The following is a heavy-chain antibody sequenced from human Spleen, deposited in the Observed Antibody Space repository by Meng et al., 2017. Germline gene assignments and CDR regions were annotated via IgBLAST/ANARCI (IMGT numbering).Heavy chain of an antibody. J-gene: IGHJ3*02. CDR1: GGSISSGDYY. Sequence: QVQLQESGPGLVKPSQTLSLTCTVSGGSISSGDYYWSWIRQPPGKGLEWIGYIYNSGSTYYNPSLKSRVTISVDTSKNQFSLHLNSVTPEDTAVYYCARGGTNWGSFDIWGQGTMVTVSS. D-gene: IGHD7-27*01. CDR2: IYNSGST. V-gene: IGHV4-30-4*01. CDR3: ARGGTNWGSFDI.